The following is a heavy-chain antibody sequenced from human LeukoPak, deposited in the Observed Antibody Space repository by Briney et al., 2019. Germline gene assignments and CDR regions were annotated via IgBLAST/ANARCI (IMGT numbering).Heavy chain of an antibody. J-gene: IGHJ6*02. CDR3: ARASIFYGDLTYYYYGMDV. D-gene: IGHD4-17*01. CDR2: IGTAGDT. CDR1: GFTFGSYD. V-gene: IGHV3-13*01. Sequence: GGSLRLSCAASGFTFGSYDMHWVRQATGKGLEWVSAIGTAGDTYYPGSVKGRFTISRENAKNSLYLQMNSLRAGDTAVYYCARASIFYGDLTYYYYGMDVWGQGTTVTVSS.